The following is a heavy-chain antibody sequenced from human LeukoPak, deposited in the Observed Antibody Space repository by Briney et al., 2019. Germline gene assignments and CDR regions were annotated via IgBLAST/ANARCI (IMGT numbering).Heavy chain of an antibody. Sequence: PGRSLRLSCAASGFSLSGYGMHWVRQAPGKGLEWVAVISYDGSKKYYADSVKGRFTISRDNPKNTQYLEMNSLRAEDTAVYYCVRVAPLDNSGPTWGQGTLVTVSS. CDR2: ISYDGSKK. D-gene: IGHD3-22*01. J-gene: IGHJ5*02. CDR1: GFSLSGYG. V-gene: IGHV3-30-3*01. CDR3: VRVAPLDNSGPT.